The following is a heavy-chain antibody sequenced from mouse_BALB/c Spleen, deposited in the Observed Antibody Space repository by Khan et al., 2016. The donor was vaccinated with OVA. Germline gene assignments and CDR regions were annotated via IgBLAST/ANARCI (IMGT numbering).Heavy chain of an antibody. V-gene: IGHV3-2*02. Sequence: EVQLQESGPGLVKPSQSLSLTCTVTGYSITSDYAWNWIRQFPGNKLECMGYISSSVSTNYNPALKSRISLTRDTSKNQFFLQLNSVTTEDTATCYCARDGARYNYAMDYWGQGTSVTVSS. CDR1: GYSITSDYA. CDR3: ARDGARYNYAMDY. CDR2: ISSSVST. D-gene: IGHD1-1*02. J-gene: IGHJ4*01.